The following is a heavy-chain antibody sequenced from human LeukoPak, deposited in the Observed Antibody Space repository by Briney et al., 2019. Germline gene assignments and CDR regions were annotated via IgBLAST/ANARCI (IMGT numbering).Heavy chain of an antibody. CDR3: ARNIVVVPAATAYFDY. V-gene: IGHV4-59*01. CDR2: IFETGDT. Sequence: PSETLSLTCSVSASSLSVYYWSWIRQSPGKGLEWIAYIFETGDTKYNPSLRARATISIDTSKSQFSLNLRSVTAADTAVYYCARNIVVVPAATAYFDYWGQGTLVTVSS. J-gene: IGHJ4*02. D-gene: IGHD2-2*01. CDR1: ASSLSVYY.